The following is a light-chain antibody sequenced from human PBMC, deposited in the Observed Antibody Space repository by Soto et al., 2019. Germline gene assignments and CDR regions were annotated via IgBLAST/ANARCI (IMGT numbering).Light chain of an antibody. CDR3: SSYTSSSTYV. CDR1: SSDVGGYNY. J-gene: IGLJ1*01. Sequence: QSVLTQPASVSGSPGQSITISCTGTSSDVGGYNYVSWYQQHPGKAPKLMIYDVSNRPSGVSDRCSVSKSGNTVSLTISGLQAEDEADYYCSSYTSSSTYVFGTGTKVTVL. V-gene: IGLV2-14*01. CDR2: DVS.